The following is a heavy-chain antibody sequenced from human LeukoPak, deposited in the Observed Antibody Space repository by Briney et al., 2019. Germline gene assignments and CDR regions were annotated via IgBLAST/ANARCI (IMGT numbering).Heavy chain of an antibody. Sequence: ASVKVSCKASGYTFISYDLNWVRQATGQGLEWMGWMNPNSGNTGYAPKFQGRVTMTRNTSISTAYMELSSLRSEDTAVYYCARKGPANYYYYYMDVWGKGTSVTVSS. V-gene: IGHV1-8*01. D-gene: IGHD2-2*01. CDR3: ARKGPANYYYYYMDV. J-gene: IGHJ6*03. CDR2: MNPNSGNT. CDR1: GYTFISYD.